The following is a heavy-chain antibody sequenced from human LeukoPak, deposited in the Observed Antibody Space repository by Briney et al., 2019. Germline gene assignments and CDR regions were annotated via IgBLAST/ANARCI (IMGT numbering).Heavy chain of an antibody. Sequence: PGGSLRLSCAASGFTFSSYAMHWVRQAPGKGLEWVAVISYDGSNKYYADSVKGRFTISRDNSKNTLYLQMNSLRAEDTAVYYCAREYSSSWFSLNYYGMDVWGQGTTVTVSS. CDR1: GFTFSSYA. CDR2: ISYDGSNK. V-gene: IGHV3-30-3*01. D-gene: IGHD6-13*01. J-gene: IGHJ6*02. CDR3: AREYSSSWFSLNYYGMDV.